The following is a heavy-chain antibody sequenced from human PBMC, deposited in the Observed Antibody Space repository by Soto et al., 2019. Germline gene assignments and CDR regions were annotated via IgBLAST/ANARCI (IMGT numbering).Heavy chain of an antibody. CDR2: IWYDGSNK. CDR1: GFTFSSYG. J-gene: IGHJ5*02. CDR3: ARDSLSSNWFDP. Sequence: GGSLRLSCAASGFTFSSYGMHWVRQAPGKGLEWVAVIWYDGSNKYYADSVKGRFTISRDNSKNTLYLQMNSLRAEDTAVYYCARDSLSSNWFDPWGQGTLVTSPQ. V-gene: IGHV3-33*01. D-gene: IGHD1-26*01.